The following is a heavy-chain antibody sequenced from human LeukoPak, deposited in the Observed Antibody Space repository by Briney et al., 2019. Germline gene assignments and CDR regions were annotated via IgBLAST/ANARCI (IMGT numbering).Heavy chain of an antibody. Sequence: GASVKVSCKASGYTFTSYDINWVRQATGQGLEWMGWMNPNSGNTGYAQKFQGRVTMTRNTSISTAYMELSSLRSEDTAVYYCARVRHMAVAGTRYYYYYGMDVWGQGTTVTVSS. D-gene: IGHD6-19*01. CDR1: GYTFTSYD. CDR2: MNPNSGNT. J-gene: IGHJ6*02. V-gene: IGHV1-8*01. CDR3: ARVRHMAVAGTRYYYYYGMDV.